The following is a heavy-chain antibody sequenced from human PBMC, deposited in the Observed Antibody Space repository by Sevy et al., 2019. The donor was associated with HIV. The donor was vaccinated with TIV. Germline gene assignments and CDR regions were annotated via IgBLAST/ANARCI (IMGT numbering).Heavy chain of an antibody. CDR3: ARDWNGFLYGSGSYFDY. V-gene: IGHV3-30-3*01. CDR1: GFTFSSYA. Sequence: GGFLRLSCAASGFTFSSYAMHWVRQAPGKGLEWVAVISYDGSNKYYADSVKGRFTISRDNSKNTLYLQMNSLRAEDTAVYYCARDWNGFLYGSGSYFDYWGQGTLVTVSS. D-gene: IGHD3-10*01. CDR2: ISYDGSNK. J-gene: IGHJ4*02.